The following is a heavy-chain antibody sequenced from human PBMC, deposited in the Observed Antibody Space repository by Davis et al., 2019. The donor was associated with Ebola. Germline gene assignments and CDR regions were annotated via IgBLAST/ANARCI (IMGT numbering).Heavy chain of an antibody. V-gene: IGHV1-69*04. CDR1: GGAFSSYT. J-gene: IGHJ6*04. CDR3: ARDPLPPRFGDGYGMDV. CDR2: IIPILGIA. Sequence: SVKVSCKASGGAFSSYTISWVRQAPGQGLEWMGRIIPILGIANYAQKFQGRVTITADKSTSTAYMELSSLRSEDTAVYYCARDPLPPRFGDGYGMDVWGKGTTVTVSS. D-gene: IGHD3-10*02.